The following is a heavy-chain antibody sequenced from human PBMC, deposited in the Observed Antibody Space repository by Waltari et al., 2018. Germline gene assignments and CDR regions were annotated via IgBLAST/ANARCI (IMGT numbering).Heavy chain of an antibody. J-gene: IGHJ4*02. Sequence: QLQLLESGPGLVKPSETLSLTCSVSGASISSSNYYWGWIRQPPGKGLEWIGSMFNGGSTYYNPSLKSRVTISVDTSKNQFSLKLSSVTAADTAVYYCALGRDGYNLGYWGQGTLVTVSS. CDR1: GASISSSNYY. V-gene: IGHV4-39*07. CDR3: ALGRDGYNLGY. CDR2: MFNGGST. D-gene: IGHD5-12*01.